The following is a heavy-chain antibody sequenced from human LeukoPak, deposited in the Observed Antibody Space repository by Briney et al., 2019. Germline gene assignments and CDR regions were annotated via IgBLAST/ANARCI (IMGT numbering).Heavy chain of an antibody. CDR2: IYYSGST. V-gene: IGHV4-59*01. J-gene: IGHJ6*02. Sequence: SETLSLTCTVSGGSISSYYWNWIRQPPGKGLEWIGYIYYSGSTNYNPSLKSRVTISVDTSKNQFSLKLSSVTAAGTAVYYCASGGYFDWLLPTYYYYYGMDVWGQGTTVTVSS. CDR3: ASGGYFDWLLPTYYYYYGMDV. D-gene: IGHD3-9*01. CDR1: GGSISSYY.